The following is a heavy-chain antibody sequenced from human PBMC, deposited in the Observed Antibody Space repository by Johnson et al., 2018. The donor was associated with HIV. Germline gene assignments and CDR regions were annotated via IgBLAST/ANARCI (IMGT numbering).Heavy chain of an antibody. J-gene: IGHJ3*02. V-gene: IGHV3-30*04. CDR1: GFTLSKYA. D-gene: IGHD3-10*01. CDR2: ISFDGSNK. Sequence: QVQLVESGGGLVQPGGSLRLSCAASGFTLSKYAMHWVRQAPGKGLEWVAVISFDGSNKYNADSVQGRFTISSDNSKNTLYLQMNSLRAEDTAVYYCAKEILKFGDAFDIWGHGTMVTVSS. CDR3: AKEILKFGDAFDI.